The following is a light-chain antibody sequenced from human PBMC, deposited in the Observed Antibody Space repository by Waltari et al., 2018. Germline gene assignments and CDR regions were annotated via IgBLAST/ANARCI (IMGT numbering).Light chain of an antibody. V-gene: IGKV3-15*01. CDR1: QSVGSK. CDR3: QQYNNWPPLT. CDR2: GAS. Sequence: ETVWTQSPATMPVSPAERATLFCRASQSVGSKIAWYQQKPGQGPRLLINGASSRATGVPARFSGSGSGTEFTLTISNLQSEDLATYYCQQYNNWPPLTFGGGTKVEIK. J-gene: IGKJ4*01.